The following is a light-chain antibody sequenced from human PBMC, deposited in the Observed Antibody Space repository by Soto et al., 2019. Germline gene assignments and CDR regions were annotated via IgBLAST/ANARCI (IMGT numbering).Light chain of an antibody. CDR2: GAS. J-gene: IGKJ4*01. V-gene: IGKV3-20*01. CDR3: QQHDSSPLT. CDR1: QSVSGSR. Sequence: DIVLTQSPGTLSLSPGERATLSCRASQSVSGSRLAWYQQKPGQAPRLLIYGASNRATGIPDRFSGSGSGTDFTLTISRLEPEDFAVYYCQQHDSSPLTFGGGTKVEIK.